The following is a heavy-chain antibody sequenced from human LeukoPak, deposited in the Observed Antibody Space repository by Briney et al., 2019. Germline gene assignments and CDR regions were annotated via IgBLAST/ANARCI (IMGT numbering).Heavy chain of an antibody. D-gene: IGHD3-22*01. CDR2: INHSGST. Sequence: SETLSLTCAVYGGSFSGYYWSWIGQPPGKGLEWIGEINHSGSTNYNPSLTSLKSRVTISSVTSKNQFSLKLSSVTAADTAVYYCARSPIVSDSSGYYAFYIWGQGTMVTVSS. J-gene: IGHJ3*02. V-gene: IGHV4-34*01. CDR3: ARSPIVSDSSGYYAFYI. CDR1: GGSFSGYY.